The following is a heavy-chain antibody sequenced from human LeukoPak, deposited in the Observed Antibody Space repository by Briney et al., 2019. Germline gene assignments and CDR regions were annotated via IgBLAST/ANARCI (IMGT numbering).Heavy chain of an antibody. CDR1: GFTFGRHS. D-gene: IGHD3-22*01. V-gene: IGHV3-21*01. CDR3: ARDEADYYDASGSLYDAFDI. Sequence: PGGSLRLSCAASGFTFGRHSLNWVRQAPGKGLEWVSSISSAGRYIFYADSVKGRFTISRDNAKNSLYLQMDRLRVEDTAVYYCARDEADYYDASGSLYDAFDIWGQGTGVTVSS. J-gene: IGHJ3*02. CDR2: ISSAGRYI.